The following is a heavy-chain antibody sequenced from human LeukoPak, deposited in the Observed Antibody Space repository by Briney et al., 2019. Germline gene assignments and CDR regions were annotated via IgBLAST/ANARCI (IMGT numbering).Heavy chain of an antibody. CDR1: GGSISSGSYY. V-gene: IGHV4-61*02. CDR3: ARVGGAKSSWAFDI. CDR2: IYTSGST. D-gene: IGHD1-26*01. Sequence: SETLSLTCTVSGGSISSGSYYWSWIRQPAGKGLEWIGRIYTSGSTNYNPSLKSRVTISVDTSKNQFSLKLSSVTAADTAVYYCARVGGAKSSWAFDIWGQGTMVTVSS. J-gene: IGHJ3*02.